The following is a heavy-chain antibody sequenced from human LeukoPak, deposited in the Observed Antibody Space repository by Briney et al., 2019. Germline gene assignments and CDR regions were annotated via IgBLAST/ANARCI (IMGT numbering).Heavy chain of an antibody. V-gene: IGHV3-53*01. D-gene: IGHD3-16*01. CDR3: ARLMTRDAFDI. CDR1: GFTVSSNY. J-gene: IGHJ3*02. Sequence: GVLRLSCAASGFTVSSNYMSWVRQAPGKGLEWVSVIYSGGSTYYADSVKGRFTISRDNSKNTLYLQMNSLRAEDTAVYYCARLMTRDAFDIWGQGTMVTVSS. CDR2: IYSGGST.